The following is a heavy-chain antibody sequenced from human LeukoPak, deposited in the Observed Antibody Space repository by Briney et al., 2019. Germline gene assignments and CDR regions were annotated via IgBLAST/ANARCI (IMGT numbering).Heavy chain of an antibody. CDR1: GFTFSIYA. J-gene: IGHJ4*02. D-gene: IGHD6-19*01. CDR3: ATDRASKGEQWLGYLSF. V-gene: IGHV3-30*03. CDR2: ISSDGSNE. Sequence: GGSLRLSCAASGFTFSIYAMNWVRQAPGKELEWVTVISSDGSNEYYADSVKGRFTISRDNSKNTLYLQMNSLRTEDTAVYYCATDRASKGEQWLGYLSFWGQGTLVTVSS.